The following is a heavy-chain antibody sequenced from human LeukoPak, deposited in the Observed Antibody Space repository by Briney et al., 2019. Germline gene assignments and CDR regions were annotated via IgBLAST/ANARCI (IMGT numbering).Heavy chain of an antibody. CDR2: ISAYNGNT. Sequence: ASVKVSCKASGYTFTSYGISWVRQAPGQGLEWMGWISAYNGNTNYAQKLQGRVTMTTDTSTSTAYMELSSLRSEDTAVYYCARDRIAAAGYYYGMDVWGQGTTVTVSS. CDR3: ARDRIAAAGYYYGMDV. V-gene: IGHV1-18*01. D-gene: IGHD6-13*01. CDR1: GYTFTSYG. J-gene: IGHJ6*02.